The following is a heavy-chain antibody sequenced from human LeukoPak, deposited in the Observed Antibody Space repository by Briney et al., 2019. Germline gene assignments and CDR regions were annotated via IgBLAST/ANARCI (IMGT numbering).Heavy chain of an antibody. CDR1: GGTFSSYA. Sequence: SVTVSCKASGGTFSSYAVSWVRQAPGQGLEWMGGIIPVFGAANYAQKFQGRVTLTADESTNTAYMDLSGLRSEDTAVYYCARTRSGCSSTNCYPYDMDVWGQGTTVTVSS. D-gene: IGHD2-2*01. J-gene: IGHJ6*02. CDR3: ARTRSGCSSTNCYPYDMDV. CDR2: IIPVFGAA. V-gene: IGHV1-69*01.